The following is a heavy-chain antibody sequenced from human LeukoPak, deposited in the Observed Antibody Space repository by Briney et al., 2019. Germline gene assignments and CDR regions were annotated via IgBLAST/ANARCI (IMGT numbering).Heavy chain of an antibody. D-gene: IGHD5-18*01. V-gene: IGHV3-30-3*01. J-gene: IGHJ6*02. CDR2: ISYDGSNK. Sequence: PGGSLRLSCAASGFTFSSYAMHWVRQAPGKGLEWVAVISYDGSNKYYADSVKGRFTISRDNSKNTLYLQMNSLRAEDTAVYYCAKDEWIQLWLSGMDVWGQGTTVTVSS. CDR1: GFTFSSYA. CDR3: AKDEWIQLWLSGMDV.